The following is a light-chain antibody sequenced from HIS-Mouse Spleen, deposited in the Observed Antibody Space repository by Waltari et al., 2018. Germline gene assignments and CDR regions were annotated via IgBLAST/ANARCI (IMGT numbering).Light chain of an antibody. CDR1: QSLLHSNGYNY. Sequence: IVMTQSPLSLPVTPGEPASISCRSSQSLLHSNGYNYLDWYLQKPGQSPQLLIYLGSNRASGVPDRFSGSGSGTDFTLKISRVEAVDVGVYYCMQALQTPWTFGQGTKLEIK. CDR3: MQALQTPWT. CDR2: LGS. J-gene: IGKJ2*01. V-gene: IGKV2-28*01.